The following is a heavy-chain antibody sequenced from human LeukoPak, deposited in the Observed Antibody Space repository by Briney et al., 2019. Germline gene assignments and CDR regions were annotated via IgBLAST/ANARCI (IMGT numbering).Heavy chain of an antibody. J-gene: IGHJ4*02. CDR2: ISDDGNKK. V-gene: IGHV3-30*18. CDR3: AKDNKRYSYDY. D-gene: IGHD5-18*01. CDR1: GFTFRSYG. Sequence: PGGSLRLSCAASGFTFRSYGMHWVRQAPGKGLEWVAVISDDGNKKYYADSVKGRFTISRDSSKNTLYLQMNSLRVEDTAVYYCAKDNKRYSYDYRGQGTLVTVSS.